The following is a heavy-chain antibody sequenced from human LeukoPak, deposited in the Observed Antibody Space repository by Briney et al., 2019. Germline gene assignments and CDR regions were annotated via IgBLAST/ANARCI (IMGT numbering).Heavy chain of an antibody. CDR2: ISSSSDTI. V-gene: IGHV3-48*01. Sequence: HPGGSLRLSCAASGFTFSSYWMSWVRQAPGKGLEWVSYISSSSDTIYYADSVKGRFTISRDNAKDSLFLQMNSLRAEDTAVYYCAREGIAATGDYWGQGTLVTVSS. CDR1: GFTFSSYW. J-gene: IGHJ4*02. CDR3: AREGIAATGDY. D-gene: IGHD6-13*01.